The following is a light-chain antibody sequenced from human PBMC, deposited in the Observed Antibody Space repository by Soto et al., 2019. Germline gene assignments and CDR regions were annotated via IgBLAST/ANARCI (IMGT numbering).Light chain of an antibody. J-gene: IGKJ1*01. V-gene: IGKV3-20*01. CDR3: QQYGSSPT. CDR2: GAS. CDR1: QSVSSSY. Sequence: EIVLTQSPATLSLSPGERATLSCRASQSVSSSYLAWYQQEPVQAPRLLIYGASSRATGIPDRFSGSGSGTDFTLTISRLEPEDFAVYYCQQYGSSPTFGQGTKV.